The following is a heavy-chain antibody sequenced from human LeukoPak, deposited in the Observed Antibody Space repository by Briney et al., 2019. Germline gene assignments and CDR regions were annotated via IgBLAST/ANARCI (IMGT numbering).Heavy chain of an antibody. CDR3: ARQGELLPRFDY. V-gene: IGHV4-39*01. D-gene: IGHD3-22*01. CDR2: VYYSGNT. Sequence: PSETLSLTCTVSGGSISSSGHFWAWIRQPPGKGLEWIGSVYYSGNTYYNPSLKSRVSMSADTSKNQFSLKVSSMTAADTAVYYCARQGELLPRFDYWGQGTLVSVSS. CDR1: GGSISSSGHF. J-gene: IGHJ4*02.